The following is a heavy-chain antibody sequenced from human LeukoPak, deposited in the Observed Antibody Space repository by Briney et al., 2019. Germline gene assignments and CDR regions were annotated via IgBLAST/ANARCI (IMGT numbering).Heavy chain of an antibody. V-gene: IGHV1-58*01. D-gene: IGHD5-12*01. CDR3: TAVMRYGYDYDY. J-gene: IGHJ4*02. CDR2: IVVSSGNT. CDR1: GFTFTSSA. Sequence: SVKVSCKASGFTFTSSAVQWVRQARGQRLEWIGWIVVSSGNTNYAQKFQERVTITRDMSTSTAYMELSSLRSEDTAVYYCTAVMRYGYDYDYWGQGTLVTVSS.